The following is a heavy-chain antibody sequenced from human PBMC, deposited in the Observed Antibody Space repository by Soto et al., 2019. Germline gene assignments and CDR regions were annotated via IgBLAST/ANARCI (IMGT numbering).Heavy chain of an antibody. Sequence: PGGSLRLSCAASGFTFSSYWMHWVRQAPGKGLVWVSRINSDGSSTSYADSVKGRFTISRDNAKNTLYLQMNSLRAEDTAVYYCARDPRGFEYGYSYGDYWRQGTLVTVPS. D-gene: IGHD5-18*01. CDR2: INSDGSST. V-gene: IGHV3-74*01. CDR1: GFTFSSYW. CDR3: ARDPRGFEYGYSYGDY. J-gene: IGHJ4*02.